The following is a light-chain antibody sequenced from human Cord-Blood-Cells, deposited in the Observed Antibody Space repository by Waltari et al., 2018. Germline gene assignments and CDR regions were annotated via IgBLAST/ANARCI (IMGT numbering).Light chain of an antibody. CDR1: QSISSY. V-gene: IGKV1-39*01. J-gene: IGKJ1*01. Sequence: DIQMTQSPSSLSASVGDRVTITCRASQSISSYLNWYQQKPGKAPKLLIYAASSLHSGVPSRFSGSGSGTDFTLTISSLQPEEFATYYCQQSYSTLRTFGQGTKVEIK. CDR3: QQSYSTLRT. CDR2: AAS.